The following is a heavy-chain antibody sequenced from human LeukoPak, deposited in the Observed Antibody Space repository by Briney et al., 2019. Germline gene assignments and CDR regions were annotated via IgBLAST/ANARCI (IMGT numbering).Heavy chain of an antibody. D-gene: IGHD4-17*01. CDR3: ARSRGGFGDYGGWFDP. J-gene: IGHJ5*02. Sequence: SETLSLTCTVSGGSVSSYYWNWIRQPPGKGLEWIGYIHDSATTTYNPSLKSRVTILLDTSKNQFSLKLTSVTAADTAVYYCARSRGGFGDYGGWFDPWGQGTLVTVSS. V-gene: IGHV4-59*02. CDR1: GGSVSSYY. CDR2: IHDSATT.